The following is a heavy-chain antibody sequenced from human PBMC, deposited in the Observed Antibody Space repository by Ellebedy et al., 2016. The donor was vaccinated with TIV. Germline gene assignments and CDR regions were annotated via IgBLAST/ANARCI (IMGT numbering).Heavy chain of an antibody. D-gene: IGHD5-18*01. J-gene: IGHJ4*02. Sequence: GGSLRLSCAASGFTFSNYWMHWVRQAPGKGLEWLGRIKSKASGETPHYGAPVKGRFTISRDDSINMVFLQMNSLKTEDTGMYYCTHTWTTSYGHDWWGQGTLVTVSS. CDR3: THTWTTSYGHDW. CDR1: GFTFSNYW. V-gene: IGHV3-15*01. CDR2: IKSKASGETP.